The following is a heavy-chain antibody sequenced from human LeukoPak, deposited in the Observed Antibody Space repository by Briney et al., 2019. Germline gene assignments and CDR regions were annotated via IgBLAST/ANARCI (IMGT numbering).Heavy chain of an antibody. CDR1: GYTFTGYN. J-gene: IGHJ4*02. CDR2: INPNTGGT. V-gene: IGHV1-2*02. D-gene: IGHD6-19*01. CDR3: ARALGMAVAGSAGY. Sequence: GASVKVSCKASGYTFTGYNIHWVRQTPGQGLEWMGWINPNTGGTTFAQKFQGRVTMTRDTSISTAYMELSSLGSDDTAVYYCARALGMAVAGSAGYWGQGTLVTVSS.